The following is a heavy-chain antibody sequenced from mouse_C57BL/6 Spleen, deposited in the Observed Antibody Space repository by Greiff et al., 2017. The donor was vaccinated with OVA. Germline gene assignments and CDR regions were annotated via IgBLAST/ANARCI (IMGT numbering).Heavy chain of an antibody. CDR2: IYPGDGDT. CDR1: GYAFSSSW. Sequence: VKLMESGPELVKPGASVKISCKASGYAFSSSWMNWVKQSPGKGLEWIGRIYPGDGDTNYNGKFKGKATLTADKSSSTAYMQLSSLTSEDSAVYFCARWNDTWLAYWGQGTLVTVSA. V-gene: IGHV1-82*01. CDR3: ARWNDTWLAY. J-gene: IGHJ3*01.